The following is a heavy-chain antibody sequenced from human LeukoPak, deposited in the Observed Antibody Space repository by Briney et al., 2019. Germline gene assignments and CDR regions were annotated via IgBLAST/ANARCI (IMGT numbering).Heavy chain of an antibody. CDR1: GFTFSSYE. CDR2: ISSGGSTI. CDR3: AKETYNWNDGGCFDY. V-gene: IGHV3-48*03. D-gene: IGHD1-1*01. J-gene: IGHJ4*02. Sequence: GGSLRLSCAASGFTFSSYEMNWVRQAPGKGLEWVSYISSGGSTIYYADSVKGRFTISRDNAKNSLHLQMNSLRAADTAVYYCAKETYNWNDGGCFDYWGQGTLVTVSS.